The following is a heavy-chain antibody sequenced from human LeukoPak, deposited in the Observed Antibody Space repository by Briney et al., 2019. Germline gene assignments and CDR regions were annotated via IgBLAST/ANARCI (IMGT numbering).Heavy chain of an antibody. CDR2: IYYSGNS. D-gene: IGHD6-19*01. J-gene: IGHJ4*02. CDR3: ARLSYSSGWSNFDY. CDR1: GGSFSSYH. V-gene: IGHV4-59*08. Sequence: SETLSLTCAVYGGSFSSYHWSWIRQPPGRGLEWIGYIYYSGNSNYNPALKTRVTISVDTSKNQFSLKLSSVTAADTAVYYCARLSYSSGWSNFDYWGQGTLVTVSS.